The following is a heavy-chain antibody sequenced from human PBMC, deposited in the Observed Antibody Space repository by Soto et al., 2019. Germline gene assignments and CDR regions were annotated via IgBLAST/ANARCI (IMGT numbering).Heavy chain of an antibody. J-gene: IGHJ6*02. Sequence: SVKVSCKASGGTFSSYAISWVRQAPGQGLEWMGGIIPIFGTANYAQKFQGRVTITADESTSTAYMELSSLRSEDTAVYYCARGREVVPADEYYYYYGMDVWGQGTTVTVSS. V-gene: IGHV1-69*13. D-gene: IGHD2-2*01. CDR3: ARGREVVPADEYYYYYGMDV. CDR2: IIPIFGTA. CDR1: GGTFSSYA.